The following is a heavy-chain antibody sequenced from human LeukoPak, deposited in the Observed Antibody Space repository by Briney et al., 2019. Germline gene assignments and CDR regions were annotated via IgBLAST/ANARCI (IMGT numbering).Heavy chain of an antibody. Sequence: GGSLRLSCAASGIIFNNVWMNWVRQAPGKGLEWVANIKQDGSEKSYVESVRGRFTISGDNAKNSLYLQLNSLRAEDTALYYCARDNPPDYWGQGTLVTVSS. CDR1: GIIFNNVW. CDR3: ARDNPPDY. J-gene: IGHJ4*02. V-gene: IGHV3-7*03. CDR2: IKQDGSEK.